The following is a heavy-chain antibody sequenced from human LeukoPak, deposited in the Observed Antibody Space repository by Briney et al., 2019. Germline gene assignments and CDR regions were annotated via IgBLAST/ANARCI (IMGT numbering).Heavy chain of an antibody. CDR2: IKQDGSEK. Sequence: GGPLRLSCAASGFTFSSYWMSWVRQAPGKGLEWVANIKQDGSEKYYVDSVKGRFTISRDNAKNSLYVQMNSLRAKDTAVYYCARDEEWDFWSGYYYYYYMDVWGKGTTVTVSS. V-gene: IGHV3-7*01. CDR1: GFTFSSYW. D-gene: IGHD3-3*01. J-gene: IGHJ6*03. CDR3: ARDEEWDFWSGYYYYYYMDV.